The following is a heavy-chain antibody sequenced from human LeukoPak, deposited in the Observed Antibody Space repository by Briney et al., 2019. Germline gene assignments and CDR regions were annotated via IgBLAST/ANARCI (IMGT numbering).Heavy chain of an antibody. Sequence: ASVKVSCKASGYTFTSYAMHWVRQAPGQRLEWMGWINAGNGNTKYSQKFQGRVTITRDTSASTAYMELSSLRSEDTAGYYCARDLWDIVVPGVDIAMGILDLWGQGTLVTVSS. J-gene: IGHJ1*01. CDR3: ARDLWDIVVPGVDIAMGILDL. CDR2: INAGNGNT. CDR1: GYTFTSYA. V-gene: IGHV1-3*01. D-gene: IGHD5-18*01.